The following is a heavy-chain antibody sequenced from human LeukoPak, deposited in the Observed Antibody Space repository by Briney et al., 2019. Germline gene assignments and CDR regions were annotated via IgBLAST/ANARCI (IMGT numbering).Heavy chain of an antibody. D-gene: IGHD3-10*01. J-gene: IGHJ6*03. CDR1: GGTFSSYA. CDR3: ASNPKGKDYYGSGSYISYYYMDV. Sequence: GASVKVSCKASGGTFSSYAISWVRQAPGQGLEWMGGIIPIFGTANYAQKFQGRVTITADKSTSTAYMELSSLRSEDTAVYYCASNPKGKDYYGSGSYISYYYMDVWGKGTTVTVSS. V-gene: IGHV1-69*06. CDR2: IIPIFGTA.